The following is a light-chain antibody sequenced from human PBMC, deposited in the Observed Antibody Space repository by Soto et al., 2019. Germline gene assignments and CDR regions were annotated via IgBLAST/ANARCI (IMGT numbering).Light chain of an antibody. CDR1: QSVSSSY. V-gene: IGKV3-20*01. CDR3: QQYGSSPFT. J-gene: IGKJ3*01. Sequence: EIVLTQSPGTLSLSPGERATLSCRASQSVSSSYLASYQQKPGQAPRLLIYGASSWATGIPDRFSGRGSGTDFTLTISRLEPEDFAVYYCQQYGSSPFTFGPGTKVDIK. CDR2: GAS.